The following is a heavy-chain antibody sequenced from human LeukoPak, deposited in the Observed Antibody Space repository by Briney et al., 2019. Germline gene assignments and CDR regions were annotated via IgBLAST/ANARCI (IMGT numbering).Heavy chain of an antibody. V-gene: IGHV3-23*01. CDR3: AREDPFDAFDI. J-gene: IGHJ3*02. Sequence: GGSLRLSCAASGFTFSSYAMSWVRQAPGKGLEWVSAISGSGGSTYYADSVKGRFTISRDNARNSLFLQMNSLRAEDTAVYFCAREDPFDAFDIWGQGTMVTVSS. CDR2: ISGSGGST. CDR1: GFTFSSYA.